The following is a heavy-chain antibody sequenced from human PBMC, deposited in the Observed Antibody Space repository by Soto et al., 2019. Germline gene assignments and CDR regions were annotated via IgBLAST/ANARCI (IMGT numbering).Heavy chain of an antibody. CDR1: GFTFSSYW. CDR3: AREEKWVYGSGSYYKALYYYMDV. D-gene: IGHD3-10*01. Sequence: GGSLRLSCAASGFTFSSYWMSWVRQAPGKGLEWVANIKQDGSEKYYVDSVKGRFTISRDNAKNSLYLQMNSLRAEDTAVYYCAREEKWVYGSGSYYKALYYYMDVWGKGTTVTVSS. J-gene: IGHJ6*03. V-gene: IGHV3-7*01. CDR2: IKQDGSEK.